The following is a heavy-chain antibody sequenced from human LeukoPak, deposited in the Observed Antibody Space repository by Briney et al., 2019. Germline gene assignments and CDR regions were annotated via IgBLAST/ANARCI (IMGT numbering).Heavy chain of an antibody. J-gene: IGHJ5*01. Sequence: LGGSLRLSCAAPGFSFDDYAIHWVRQAPGKGLEWFSLISGDGGSTFYADSVKGRFTISRDNSKNSLCLQMSSLRSEDTALYYCARESDSSGWYDSWGQGTLVTVSS. CDR1: GFSFDDYA. CDR2: ISGDGGST. V-gene: IGHV3-43*02. D-gene: IGHD3-22*01. CDR3: ARESDSSGWYDS.